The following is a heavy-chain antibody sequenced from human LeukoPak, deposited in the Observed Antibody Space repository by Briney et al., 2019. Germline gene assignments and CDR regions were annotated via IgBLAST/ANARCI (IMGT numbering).Heavy chain of an antibody. Sequence: PSETLSLTCAVYIDSFSNYHWNWIRQTPAKGMEWIGEVNESGGTNISPSLRSRVILSVDTSKNQFSLKLSSVTAADTAVYYCARDRVVRGVHNWFDPWGQGTLVTVPS. J-gene: IGHJ5*02. CDR2: VNESGGT. D-gene: IGHD3-10*01. CDR3: ARDRVVRGVHNWFDP. V-gene: IGHV4-34*01. CDR1: IDSFSNYH.